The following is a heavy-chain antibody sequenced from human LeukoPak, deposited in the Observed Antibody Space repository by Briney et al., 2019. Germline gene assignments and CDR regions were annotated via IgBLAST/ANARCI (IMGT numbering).Heavy chain of an antibody. D-gene: IGHD1-26*01. V-gene: IGHV3-11*06. CDR2: ISGSSTYT. CDR3: ARVGSGGYYFDY. J-gene: IGHJ4*02. CDR1: GFTFSDYY. Sequence: GGSLRLSCASSGFTFSDYYMSWIRQAPGKGLEWVSHISGSSTYTNYADSVKGRFTISRDNANNSLYLQMNSLTAEDTAVFYCARVGSGGYYFDYWGQGTLVSVSS.